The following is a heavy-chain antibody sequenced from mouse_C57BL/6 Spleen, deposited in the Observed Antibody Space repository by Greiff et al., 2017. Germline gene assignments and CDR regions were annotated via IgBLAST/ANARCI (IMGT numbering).Heavy chain of an antibody. J-gene: IGHJ3*01. V-gene: IGHV1-50*01. D-gene: IGHD1-1*01. Sequence: QVQLQQPGAELVKPGASVKLSCKASGYTFTSYWMQWVKQRPGQGLEWIGEVDPSDSYTNYNQKFKGKATLTVDTSSSTAYMKLSSLTSEDSAVYYCARKGLAYGSSPWFAYWGQGTLVTVSA. CDR1: GYTFTSYW. CDR3: ARKGLAYGSSPWFAY. CDR2: VDPSDSYT.